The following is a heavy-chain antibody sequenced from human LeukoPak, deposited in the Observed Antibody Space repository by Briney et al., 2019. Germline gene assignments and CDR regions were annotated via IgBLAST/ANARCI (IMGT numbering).Heavy chain of an antibody. CDR1: GFTFSNYW. CDR2: INTDGSST. D-gene: IGHD2-2*01. J-gene: IGHJ4*02. V-gene: IGHV3-74*01. CDR3: ARDLRYCSSTSCYDPNFDY. Sequence: PGGSLRLSCAAFGFTFSNYWMHWVRQAPGKGLVWVSRINTDGSSTSYADSVKGRFTISRDNAKNTLYLQMNSLRAEDTAVYYCARDLRYCSSTSCYDPNFDYWGQGTLVTVSS.